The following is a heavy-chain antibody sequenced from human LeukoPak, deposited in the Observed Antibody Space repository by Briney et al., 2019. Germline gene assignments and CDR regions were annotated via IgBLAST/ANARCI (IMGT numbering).Heavy chain of an antibody. Sequence: SETLSLTCTVSGGSISSHYWSWIRQPPGKGLEWIGYIYYSGSTNYHPSLKSRVTISVDTSKNQFSLKLSSVTAADTAVYYCARANFWSGYGYFDYWGQGTLVTVSS. D-gene: IGHD3-3*01. V-gene: IGHV4-59*11. J-gene: IGHJ4*02. CDR3: ARANFWSGYGYFDY. CDR2: IYYSGST. CDR1: GGSISSHY.